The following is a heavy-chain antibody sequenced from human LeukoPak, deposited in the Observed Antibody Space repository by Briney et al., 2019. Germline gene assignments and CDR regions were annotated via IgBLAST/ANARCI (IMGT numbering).Heavy chain of an antibody. CDR2: ISSSSSYI. CDR1: GFTFSSYS. D-gene: IGHD6-19*01. CDR3: AGDIAVAGTAWFDP. Sequence: KPGGSLRLSCAASGFTFSSYSMNWVRQAPGKGLEWVSSISSSSSYIYYADSVKGRFTISRDNAKNSLYLQMNSLRAEDTAVYYCAGDIAVAGTAWFDPWGQGTLVTVSS. J-gene: IGHJ5*02. V-gene: IGHV3-21*01.